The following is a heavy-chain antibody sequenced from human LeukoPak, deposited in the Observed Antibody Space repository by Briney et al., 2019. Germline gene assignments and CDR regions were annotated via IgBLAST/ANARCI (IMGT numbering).Heavy chain of an antibody. D-gene: IGHD3-10*01. CDR2: VYDSGSA. V-gene: IGHV4-30-4*07. CDR1: GGSISSRSYS. Sequence: PSQTLSLTCTVSGGSISSRSYSWSWIRQPPGKGLEWIGYVYDSGSAYYNPSLNSRFTISVDTSKNQFSLKVSSVTAADTAVYYCARVRGAQTFDYWGQGTLVTVSS. J-gene: IGHJ4*02. CDR3: ARVRGAQTFDY.